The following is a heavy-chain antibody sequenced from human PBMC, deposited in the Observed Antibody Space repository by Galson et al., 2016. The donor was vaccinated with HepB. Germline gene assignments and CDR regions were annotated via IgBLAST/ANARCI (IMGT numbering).Heavy chain of an antibody. CDR1: GFSFRNAW. J-gene: IGHJ4*02. D-gene: IGHD1-26*01. V-gene: IGHV3-15*01. CDR3: TTPQVGATGDY. CDR2: IKSNSEGATT. Sequence: SLRLSCATSGFSFRNAWMSWVRQAPGKGLDWVGRIKSNSEGATTDYAAPVKGRFTISRDDSRSTLYLQMNSLKTEDTAVYYCTTPQVGATGDYWGQGTLVTVSS.